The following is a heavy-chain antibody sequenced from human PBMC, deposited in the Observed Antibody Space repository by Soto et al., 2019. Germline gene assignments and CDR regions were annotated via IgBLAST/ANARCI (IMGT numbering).Heavy chain of an antibody. V-gene: IGHV4-30-4*01. CDR2: IHSSGSI. CDR3: AWDLDGLHDDTSGPFPRPG. Sequence: LSLTCTVSGGSISSDDYYWSWIRQAPGRGLEWIGYIHSSGSIYYNPSLKSRATMSIDTAGNQFSLKVSSVTVADTAVYYCAWDLDGLHDDTSGPFPRPGWGQGTLVTVSS. D-gene: IGHD3-22*01. CDR1: GGSISSDDYY. J-gene: IGHJ1*01.